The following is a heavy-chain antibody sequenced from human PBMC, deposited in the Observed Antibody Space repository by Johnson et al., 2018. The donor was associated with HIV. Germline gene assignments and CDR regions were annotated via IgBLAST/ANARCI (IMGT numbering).Heavy chain of an antibody. CDR3: ARDWNEYSSSDGAVDI. Sequence: VQLVESGGGLIQPGGSLRLSCAASGFTVSSNYMSWVRQAPGKGLEWVSVIYSGGSTYYADSVKGRFTISRDNSKNTLYLQMNSLRAEDTAVYYCARDWNEYSSSDGAVDIWVQGTMVTVSS. J-gene: IGHJ3*02. D-gene: IGHD6-6*01. V-gene: IGHV3-53*01. CDR1: GFTVSSNY. CDR2: IYSGGST.